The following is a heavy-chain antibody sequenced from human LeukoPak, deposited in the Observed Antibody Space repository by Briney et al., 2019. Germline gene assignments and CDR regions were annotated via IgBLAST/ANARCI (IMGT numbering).Heavy chain of an antibody. J-gene: IGHJ3*02. CDR1: GYTFSGYY. CDR3: ARGLLRLGVHSSSWFSAFDI. V-gene: IGHV1-2*02. D-gene: IGHD6-13*01. Sequence: ASVKVSCKASGYTFSGYYMHWVRQAPGQGLEWMGWINPNSGGTNYAQKFQGRVTMTRDTSISTAYMELSRLRSDDTAVYYCARGLLRLGVHSSSWFSAFDIWGQGTMVTVSS. CDR2: INPNSGGT.